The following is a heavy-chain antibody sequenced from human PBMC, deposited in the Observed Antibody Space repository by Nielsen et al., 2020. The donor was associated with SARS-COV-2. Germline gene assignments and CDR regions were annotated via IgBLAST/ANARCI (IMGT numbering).Heavy chain of an antibody. J-gene: IGHJ4*02. CDR2: ISAYNGNT. V-gene: IGHV1-18*01. Sequence: ASVKVSCKASGYTFTSYGISWVRQAPGQGLEWMGWISAYNGNTDYAQKLQGRVTMTRDTSTSTVYMELSSLRSEDTAVYYCAREYDFWSGASRYYFDYWGQGTLVTVSS. D-gene: IGHD3-3*01. CDR3: AREYDFWSGASRYYFDY. CDR1: GYTFTSYG.